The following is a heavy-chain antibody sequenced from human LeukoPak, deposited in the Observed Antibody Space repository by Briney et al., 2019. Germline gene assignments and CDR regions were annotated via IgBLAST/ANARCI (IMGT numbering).Heavy chain of an antibody. Sequence: PSQTLSLTCTVSGGSISSGSYYWSWIRQPAGKGLEWIGRIYTSGSTNYNPSLKSRVTISVDTSKNQFSLKLSSLTAADTAVYYCAREGDCGGDCYLNWFDPWGQGTLVTVSS. CDR1: GGSISSGSYY. CDR3: AREGDCGGDCYLNWFDP. D-gene: IGHD2-21*02. J-gene: IGHJ5*02. V-gene: IGHV4-61*02. CDR2: IYTSGST.